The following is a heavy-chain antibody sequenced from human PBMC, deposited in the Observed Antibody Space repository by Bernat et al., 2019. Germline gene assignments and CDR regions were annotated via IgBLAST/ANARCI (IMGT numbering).Heavy chain of an antibody. D-gene: IGHD3-16*02. CDR2: IWYDGSNK. V-gene: IGHV3-33*01. CDR1: GFTFSCYG. CDR3: ARDRESYYFDY. Sequence: QVQLVESGGGVVQPGRSLRLSCAASGFTFSCYGMHWVRQAPGKGLEWVAVIWYDGSNKYYADSVKGRFTISRDNSKNTLYLQMNSLRAEDTAVYYCARDRESYYFDYWGQGTLVTVSS. J-gene: IGHJ4*02.